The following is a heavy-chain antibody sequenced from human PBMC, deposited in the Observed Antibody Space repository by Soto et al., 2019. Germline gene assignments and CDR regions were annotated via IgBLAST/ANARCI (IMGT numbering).Heavy chain of an antibody. J-gene: IGHJ6*02. CDR3: AKDQGNYDIPSYGMDV. CDR1: GFTFSSYG. D-gene: IGHD3-9*01. Sequence: GGSLRLSCAASGFTFSSYGMHWVRQAPGKGLEWVAVISYDGSNKYYADSVKGRFTISRDNSKNTLYLQMNSLRAEDTAVYYCAKDQGNYDIPSYGMDVWGQGTTVTVSS. V-gene: IGHV3-30*18. CDR2: ISYDGSNK.